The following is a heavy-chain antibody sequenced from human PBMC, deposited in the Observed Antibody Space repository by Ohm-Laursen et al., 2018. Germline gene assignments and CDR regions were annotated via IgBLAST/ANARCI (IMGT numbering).Heavy chain of an antibody. D-gene: IGHD3-10*01. Sequence: SETLSLTCTVSGGSISSYYWTWIRQPAGKGLEWIGRIHTSGSTNYNPSLKSRVTISVDTSKNQFSLKMNSVTAADTAVYYCARHINLHGSGIFNYWGQGSLVTVSS. J-gene: IGHJ4*02. CDR3: ARHINLHGSGIFNY. CDR2: IHTSGST. CDR1: GGSISSYY. V-gene: IGHV4-4*07.